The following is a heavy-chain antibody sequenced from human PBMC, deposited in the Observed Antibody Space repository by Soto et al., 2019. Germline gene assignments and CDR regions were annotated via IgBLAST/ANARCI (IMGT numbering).Heavy chain of an antibody. Sequence: EVQLVESGGGLVQPGGSLRLSCAASGFSFSSYWMHCVRQAPGMGLVWVSRISFDGTATTSADAVKGRFITSRDNAKNTLFPQMHHLRADDTAMYYCVRDRLLRGHPFDIGGQGTFVSVSS. D-gene: IGHD6-25*01. CDR3: VRDRLLRGHPFDI. CDR1: GFSFSSYW. V-gene: IGHV3-74*03. J-gene: IGHJ3*02. CDR2: ISFDGTAT.